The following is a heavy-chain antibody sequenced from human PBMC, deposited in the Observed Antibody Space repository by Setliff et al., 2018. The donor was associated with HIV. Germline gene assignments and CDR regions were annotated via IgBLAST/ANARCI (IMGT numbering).Heavy chain of an antibody. CDR2: IYTNGRT. J-gene: IGHJ3*02. CDR3: ARNDAFDI. V-gene: IGHV4-61*09. Sequence: SETLSLTCTVSGDSISRDFYYWNWIRQPAGKGLEWIGHIYTNGRTHYNPSLRSRVTISMDTSKNQSSLKLSSVTAADTAVYYCARNDAFDIWGQGTLVTVSS. CDR1: GDSISRDFYY.